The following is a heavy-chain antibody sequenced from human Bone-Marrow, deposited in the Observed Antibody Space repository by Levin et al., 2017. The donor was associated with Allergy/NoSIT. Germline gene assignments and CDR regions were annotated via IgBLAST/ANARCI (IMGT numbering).Heavy chain of an antibody. CDR1: GGSIPSADYY. CDR3: DTSVAGRSDF. J-gene: IGHJ4*02. Sequence: SLTLSLPCTVSGGSIPSADYYWTWIRQPPGKGLEWIGYIYYSGSTYYNPSLKSRISISVDPSKNQFSLRLTSVTAADTAVYYCDTSVAGRSDFWGQGSLITVSS. V-gene: IGHV4-30-4*01. D-gene: IGHD6-13*01. CDR2: IYYSGST.